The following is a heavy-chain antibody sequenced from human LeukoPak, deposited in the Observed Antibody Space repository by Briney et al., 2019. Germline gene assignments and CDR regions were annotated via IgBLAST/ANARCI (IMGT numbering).Heavy chain of an antibody. CDR2: IYYSGST. D-gene: IGHD3-22*01. CDR1: GGFLSSYY. V-gene: IGHV4-59*01. CDR3: ARGLGMGHDSSGSDWFDS. J-gene: IGHJ5*01. Sequence: PPQTLSPACTLSGGFLSSYYWSWIRPPPGRGLGWVGYIYYSGSTNYNPSLKSRVTISVDTSKNQPSLKVPSVTAADTAVYYCARGLGMGHDSSGSDWFDSWGQGTLVTVSS.